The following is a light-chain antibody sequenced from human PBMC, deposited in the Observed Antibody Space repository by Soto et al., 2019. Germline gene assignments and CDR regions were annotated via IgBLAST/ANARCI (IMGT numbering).Light chain of an antibody. J-gene: IGLJ3*02. CDR1: SGHSSYA. CDR2: LNSDGSH. Sequence: QLVLTQSPSASASLGASVKLTCTLSSGHSSYAIAWYQQRPEKGPRYLMKLNSDGSHSKGDGIPDRFSGSRSGAERYLTIXXXXXXXXADYYCQTWGTGIRVFGGGTKLTVL. CDR3: QTWGTGIRV. V-gene: IGLV4-69*01.